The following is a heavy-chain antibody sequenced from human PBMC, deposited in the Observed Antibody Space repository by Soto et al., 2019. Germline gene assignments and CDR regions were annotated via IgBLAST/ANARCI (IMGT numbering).Heavy chain of an antibody. V-gene: IGHV7-4-1*01. CDR1: GYTFTSYA. Sequence: ASVKVSCKASGYTFTSYAMNWVRQAPGQGLEWMGWINTNTGNPTYAQGFTGRFVFSLDTSVSTAYLQICSLKAEEIAVYYCARGPGIAGPGVAPPGAWGQGTLVTVSS. CDR3: ARGPGIAGPGVAPPGA. J-gene: IGHJ4*02. CDR2: INTNTGNP. D-gene: IGHD6-13*01.